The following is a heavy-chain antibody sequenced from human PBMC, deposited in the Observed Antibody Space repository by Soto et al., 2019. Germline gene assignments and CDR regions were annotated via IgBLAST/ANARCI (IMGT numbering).Heavy chain of an antibody. D-gene: IGHD3-3*01. CDR3: AKIPYYDFWSGYSYFDY. Sequence: WGSLRLSCAASGFTFSSYAMSWVRQAPGKGLEWVSAISGSGGSTYYADSVKGRFTISRDNSKNTLYLQMNSLRAEDTAVYYCAKIPYYDFWSGYSYFDYWGQGTLVTVSS. CDR2: ISGSGGST. V-gene: IGHV3-23*01. CDR1: GFTFSSYA. J-gene: IGHJ4*02.